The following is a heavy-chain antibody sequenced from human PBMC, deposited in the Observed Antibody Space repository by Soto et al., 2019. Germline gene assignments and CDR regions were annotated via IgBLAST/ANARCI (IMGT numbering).Heavy chain of an antibody. Sequence: GGSLRLSVVAAGFSFSDRHRNWIRQPPGKGLEWVGRTRNKANSDTTEYAASVKGRFTISRDDSENSPYLQMNSLKAEDTAVYYCTRGLGGADYDQVPWSLNAHWGQGTLVTVSS. V-gene: IGHV3-72*01. CDR2: TRNKANSDTT. CDR1: GFSFSDRH. CDR3: TRGLGGADYDQVPWSLNAH. J-gene: IGHJ4*02. D-gene: IGHD4-17*01.